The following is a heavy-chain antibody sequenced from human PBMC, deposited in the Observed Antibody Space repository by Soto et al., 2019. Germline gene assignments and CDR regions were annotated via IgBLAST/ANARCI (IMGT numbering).Heavy chain of an antibody. J-gene: IGHJ6*03. CDR3: AREGGYCSSTSCLSIYYYYYYMDV. CDR1: GFTFSSYS. D-gene: IGHD2-2*03. V-gene: IGHV3-21*01. CDR2: ISSSSSYI. Sequence: VQLVESGGGLVKPGGSLRLSCAASGFTFSSYSMNWVRQAPGKGLEWVSSISSSSSYIYYADSVKGRFTISRDNAKNSLYLQMNSLRAEDTAVYYCAREGGYCSSTSCLSIYYYYYYMDVWGKGTTVTVSS.